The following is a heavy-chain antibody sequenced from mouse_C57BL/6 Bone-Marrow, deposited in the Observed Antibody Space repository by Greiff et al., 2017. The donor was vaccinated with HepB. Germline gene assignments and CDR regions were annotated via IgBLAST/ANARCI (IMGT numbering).Heavy chain of an antibody. D-gene: IGHD3-2*02. CDR2: ISSGGSYT. V-gene: IGHV5-6*01. Sequence: EVKLVESGGDLVKPGGSLKLSCAASGFTFSSYGMSWVRQTPDKRLEWVATISSGGSYTYYPDSVKGRFTISRDNAKNTLSLQMSSLKSEDTAMYYCARHVRQLRGAWFAYWGQGTLVTVSA. CDR3: ARHVRQLRGAWFAY. CDR1: GFTFSSYG. J-gene: IGHJ3*01.